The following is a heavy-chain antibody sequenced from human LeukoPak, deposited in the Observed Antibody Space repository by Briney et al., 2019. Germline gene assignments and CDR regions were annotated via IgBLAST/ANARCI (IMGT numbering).Heavy chain of an antibody. J-gene: IGHJ4*02. CDR3: ARHRFAYYDHYYFDY. Sequence: PSETLSLTCTVSGGSISSSSYYWGWIRQPPGKGLEWIGSIYYSGSTYYNPSLKSRVTISVDTSKNQFSLKLSSVTAADTAVYYCARHRFAYYDHYYFDYWGQGTLVTVSS. D-gene: IGHD3-3*01. CDR2: IYYSGST. V-gene: IGHV4-39*01. CDR1: GGSISSSSYY.